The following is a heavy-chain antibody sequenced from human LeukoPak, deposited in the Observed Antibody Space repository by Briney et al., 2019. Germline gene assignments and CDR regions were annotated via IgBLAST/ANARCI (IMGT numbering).Heavy chain of an antibody. Sequence: RASVKVSCKASGYTFTGYYMHWVRQAPGQGVEWMGWINPNSGGTNYAQKFQGRVTMTRDTSISTAYMELSRLRSDDTAVYYCARVPYYYGSGSQGYYFDYWGQGTLVTVSS. D-gene: IGHD3-10*01. CDR2: INPNSGGT. V-gene: IGHV1-2*02. CDR3: ARVPYYYGSGSQGYYFDY. J-gene: IGHJ4*02. CDR1: GYTFTGYY.